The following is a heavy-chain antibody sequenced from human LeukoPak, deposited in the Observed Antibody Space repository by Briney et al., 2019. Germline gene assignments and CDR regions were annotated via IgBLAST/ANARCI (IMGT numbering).Heavy chain of an antibody. CDR2: ISAYNGHT. CDR3: ARAYSRTWYGDY. V-gene: IGHV1-18*01. Sequence: GASVKVSCKASGYSFTRYGFSWVRQAPGQGLEWMGWISAYNGHTNYAQNFQGRATMTTDTSTSTAYMELRSLRSDDTAVYFCARAYSRTWYGDYWGQGTLVTVSS. D-gene: IGHD6-13*01. CDR1: GYSFTRYG. J-gene: IGHJ4*02.